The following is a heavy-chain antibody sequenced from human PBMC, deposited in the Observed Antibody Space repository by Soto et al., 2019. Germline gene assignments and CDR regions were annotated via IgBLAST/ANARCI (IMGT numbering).Heavy chain of an antibody. CDR1: GFNFSDHY. CDR3: ARHTSGWHYYDY. V-gene: IGHV3-11*06. Sequence: LRLSCAASGFNFSDHYMNWIREAPGKGLEWVSYISGSSRYTNFADSVKGRFTISRDNAKNSLYLQMNSLRAEDTAVYYCARHTSGWHYYDYWGQGTPVTVYS. CDR2: ISGSSRYT. J-gene: IGHJ4*02. D-gene: IGHD6-19*01.